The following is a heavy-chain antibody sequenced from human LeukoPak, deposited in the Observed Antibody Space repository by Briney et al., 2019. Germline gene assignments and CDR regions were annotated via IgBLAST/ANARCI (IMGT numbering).Heavy chain of an antibody. CDR1: GGSISSYY. Sequence: PSETLSLTCTVSGGSISSYYWSWIRQPPGKGLEWIGYIYYSGSTNYNPSLKSRVTISVDTSKNQFSLKLSSVTAADTAVYYCARICPECGTSSTFDIWGQGTMVTVSS. D-gene: IGHD1-26*01. CDR3: ARICPECGTSSTFDI. J-gene: IGHJ3*02. V-gene: IGHV4-59*01. CDR2: IYYSGST.